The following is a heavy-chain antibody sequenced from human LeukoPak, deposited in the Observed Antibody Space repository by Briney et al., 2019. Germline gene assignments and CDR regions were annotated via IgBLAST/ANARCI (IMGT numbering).Heavy chain of an antibody. CDR3: ARFLYSSGLDY. D-gene: IGHD6-19*01. CDR2: IWYDGSNK. J-gene: IGHJ4*02. Sequence: GGSLRLSCAASGFTFSSYVMHWVRQAPGKGLEWVAVIWYDGSNKYYADSVKGRFTISRDNSKNTLSLQMNSLRAEDTAVYYCARFLYSSGLDYWGQGTLVAVSS. CDR1: GFTFSSYV. V-gene: IGHV3-33*01.